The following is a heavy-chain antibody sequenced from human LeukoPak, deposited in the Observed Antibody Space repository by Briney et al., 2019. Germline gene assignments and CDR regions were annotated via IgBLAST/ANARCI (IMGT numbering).Heavy chain of an antibody. D-gene: IGHD2-15*01. V-gene: IGHV4-34*01. CDR1: GGSFSGYY. CDR2: INHSGST. J-gene: IGHJ3*02. Sequence: PSETLSLTCAVYGGSFSGYYWSWIRQPPGKGLEWIGEINHSGSTNYNPSLKSRGTISVDTSKNQFSLKLSSVTTADTAVYYCARGRLCSGGSCRRGKAFDIWGQGTMVTVSS. CDR3: ARGRLCSGGSCRRGKAFDI.